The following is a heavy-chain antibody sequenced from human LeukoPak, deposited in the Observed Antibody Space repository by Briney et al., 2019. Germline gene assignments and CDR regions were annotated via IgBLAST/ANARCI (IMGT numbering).Heavy chain of an antibody. V-gene: IGHV1-2*06. Sequence: ASVKVSCKASGYTFTGYYMHWMRQAPGQGLEWMGRINPNSGGTNYAQKFQGRVTMTRDTSISTAYMELSRLRSDDTAVYYCARVKEPYSSSWPYWGQGTLVTVSS. CDR1: GYTFTGYY. CDR2: INPNSGGT. D-gene: IGHD6-13*01. CDR3: ARVKEPYSSSWPY. J-gene: IGHJ4*02.